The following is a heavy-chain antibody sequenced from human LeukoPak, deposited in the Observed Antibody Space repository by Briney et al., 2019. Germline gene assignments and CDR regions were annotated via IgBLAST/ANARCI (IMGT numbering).Heavy chain of an antibody. V-gene: IGHV1-8*01. CDR2: MNPNSGNT. D-gene: IGHD3-22*01. CDR3: ARDFHVRNYDIGGYSY. CDR1: GYTFTSYD. J-gene: IGHJ4*02. Sequence: ASVKVSCKASGYTFTSYDINWVRQATGQGLEWMGWMNPNSGNTGYAQKFQGRVTMTRNTSISTAYMELSSLRSEDTAVYYCARDFHVRNYDIGGYSYWGQGTLVTVSS.